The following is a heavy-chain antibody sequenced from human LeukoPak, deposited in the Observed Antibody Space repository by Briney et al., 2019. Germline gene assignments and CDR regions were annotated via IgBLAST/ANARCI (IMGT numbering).Heavy chain of an antibody. CDR1: GGSFSGYY. D-gene: IGHD4-17*01. CDR2: INHSGST. V-gene: IGHV4-34*01. Sequence: SETLSLTCAVYGGSFSGYYWSWIRQPPGKGLEWIGEINHSGSTNYNPSLKSRVTISVDTSKNQFSLKLSSVTAADTAVYYCARSYGDYIGIMAPFDYWGQGTLVTVSS. CDR3: ARSYGDYIGIMAPFDY. J-gene: IGHJ4*02.